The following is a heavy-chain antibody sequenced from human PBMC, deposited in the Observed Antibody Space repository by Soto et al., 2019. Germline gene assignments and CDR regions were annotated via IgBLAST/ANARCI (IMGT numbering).Heavy chain of an antibody. V-gene: IGHV3-7*01. CDR1: GFIFSSYW. D-gene: IGHD2-2*02. CDR3: ARGSRYCSSISCYTFDY. Sequence: EVQLVESGGGLVQPGGSLRLSCAASGFIFSSYWMSWVRQAPGKGLEWVATIKQGGSEKYYVDSVKGRFTISRDNAKNSLYLQMNSLRAEDTAVYYCARGSRYCSSISCYTFDYWGQGTLVTVSS. J-gene: IGHJ4*02. CDR2: IKQGGSEK.